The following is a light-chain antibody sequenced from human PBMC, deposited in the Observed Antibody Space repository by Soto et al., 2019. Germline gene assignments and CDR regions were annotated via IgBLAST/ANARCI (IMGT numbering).Light chain of an antibody. CDR1: TSNIGSNV. CDR3: AAWDDSLSAYV. J-gene: IGLJ1*01. CDR2: TNN. V-gene: IGLV1-44*01. Sequence: QSVLTQPPSASGTPGQRGTIFCSGSTSNIGSNVVNWFPQLPGTAPKLLIYTNNLRPSGVPDRFSGSKSGTAASLAITGLQSDDESDYYCAAWDDSLSAYVFGTGTKVTVL.